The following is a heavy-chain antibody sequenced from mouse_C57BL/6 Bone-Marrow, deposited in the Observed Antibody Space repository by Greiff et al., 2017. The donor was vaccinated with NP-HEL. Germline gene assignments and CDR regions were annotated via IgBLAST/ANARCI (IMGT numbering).Heavy chain of an antibody. CDR1: GFTFSSYA. CDR2: ISDGGSYT. CDR3: ARGLYDYD. V-gene: IGHV5-4*03. D-gene: IGHD2-4*01. Sequence: EVKLMESGGGLVKPGGSLKLSCAASGFTFSSYAMSWVRQTPEKRLEWVATISDGGSYTYYPDNVKGRFTISRDNAKNNLYLQMSHLKSEDTAMYYCARGLYDYDGGQGTLVTVSA. J-gene: IGHJ3*01.